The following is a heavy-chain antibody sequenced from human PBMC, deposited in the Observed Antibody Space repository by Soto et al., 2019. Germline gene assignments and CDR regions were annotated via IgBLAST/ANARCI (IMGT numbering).Heavy chain of an antibody. CDR1: GGSIRSYY. J-gene: IGHJ4*02. V-gene: IGHV4-59*01. CDR2: IHYSGTT. D-gene: IGHD3-10*01. Sequence: QVQLQESGPGLAKPSETVSLTCTVSGGSIRSYYWSWIRQPPGQGLEWIGHIHYSGTTYYNPSLESRVTISVVTSKNQFSLSVTSVSAADTAVYYCTRSGTYPVSIDFWGQGTLVTVSS. CDR3: TRSGTYPVSIDF.